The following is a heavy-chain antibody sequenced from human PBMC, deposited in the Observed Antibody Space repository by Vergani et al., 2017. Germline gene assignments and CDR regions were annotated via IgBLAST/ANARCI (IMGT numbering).Heavy chain of an antibody. J-gene: IGHJ6*02. D-gene: IGHD6-13*01. CDR2: INHSGST. CDR3: ARIRPAAGGNYYGMDV. CDR1: GGSISSSSYY. Sequence: QLQLQESGPGLVKPSETLSLTCTVSGGSISSSSYYWSWIRQPPGKGLEWIGEINHSGSTNYNPSLKSRVTISVDTSKNQFSLKLSSVTAADTAVYYCARIRPAAGGNYYGMDVWGQGTTVTVSS. V-gene: IGHV4-39*07.